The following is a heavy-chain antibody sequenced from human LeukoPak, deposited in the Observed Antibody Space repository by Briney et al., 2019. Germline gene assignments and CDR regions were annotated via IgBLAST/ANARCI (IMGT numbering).Heavy chain of an antibody. CDR2: MNPNSGNT. Sequence: ASVKVSCKASGYTFTSYDINWVRQATEQGLEWMGWMNPNSGNTGYAQKFQGRVTMTRNTSISTAYMELSSLRSEDTAVYYCARGGDEYSSSSGAYYYYYYMDVWGKGTTVTVSS. CDR1: GYTFTSYD. CDR3: ARGGDEYSSSSGAYYYYYYMDV. D-gene: IGHD6-6*01. V-gene: IGHV1-8*01. J-gene: IGHJ6*03.